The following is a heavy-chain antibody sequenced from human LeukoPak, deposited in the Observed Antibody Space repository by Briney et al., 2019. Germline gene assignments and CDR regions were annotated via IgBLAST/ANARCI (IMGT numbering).Heavy chain of an antibody. CDR1: GFTFNTYS. CDR3: AREDAYGDYAGWSNQYYYYMDV. D-gene: IGHD4-17*01. Sequence: GGSLRLSCAASGFTFNTYSMNWVRQAPGKGLEWVSYISSSSSTIYYADSVKGRFTISRDNTKNSLYLQMNSLRAEDTAVYYCAREDAYGDYAGWSNQYYYYMDVWGKGTTVTVSS. CDR2: ISSSSSTI. J-gene: IGHJ6*03. V-gene: IGHV3-48*01.